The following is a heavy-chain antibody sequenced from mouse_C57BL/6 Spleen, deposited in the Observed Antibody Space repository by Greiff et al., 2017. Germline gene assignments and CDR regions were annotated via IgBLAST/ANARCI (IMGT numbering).Heavy chain of an antibody. CDR3: ARYYYAIFDY. V-gene: IGHV1-54*01. D-gene: IGHD1-1*01. Sequence: QVQLQQSGAELVRPGTSVKVSCKASGYAFTNYLIEWVKQRPGQGLEWIGVINPGSGGTNYNEKFKGKATLTADKSSSTAYMQLSSLTSEDSAVYFCARYYYAIFDYWGQGTTLTVSS. J-gene: IGHJ2*01. CDR2: INPGSGGT. CDR1: GYAFTNYL.